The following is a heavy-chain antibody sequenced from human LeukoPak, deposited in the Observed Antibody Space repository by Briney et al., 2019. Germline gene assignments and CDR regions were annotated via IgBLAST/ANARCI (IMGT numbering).Heavy chain of an antibody. CDR2: ISGSGGST. J-gene: IGHJ3*02. D-gene: IGHD2-21*01. V-gene: IGHV3-23*01. CDR3: AKDGSGGGAPSDAFDI. CDR1: GFTFSSYA. Sequence: PGGSLRLSCAASGFTFSSYAMSWVRQAPGKGLEWVSAISGSGGSTYYADSVKGRFTISRDNSKNTLYLQMNSLRAEDTAVYYCAKDGSGGGAPSDAFDIWGQGTMVTVSS.